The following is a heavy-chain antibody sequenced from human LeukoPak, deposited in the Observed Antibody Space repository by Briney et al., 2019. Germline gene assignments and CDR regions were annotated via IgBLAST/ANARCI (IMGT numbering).Heavy chain of an antibody. J-gene: IGHJ4*02. V-gene: IGHV4-31*03. Sequence: SQTLSLTCTVSGGSISSGGYYWSWIRQHPGKGLEWIGYIYYSGSTYYNPSLKSRVTISVDTSKDQFSLKLSSVTAADTAVYYCARGHYGDYVEAAFDYWGQGTLVTVSS. CDR2: IYYSGST. CDR1: GGSISSGGYY. D-gene: IGHD4-17*01. CDR3: ARGHYGDYVEAAFDY.